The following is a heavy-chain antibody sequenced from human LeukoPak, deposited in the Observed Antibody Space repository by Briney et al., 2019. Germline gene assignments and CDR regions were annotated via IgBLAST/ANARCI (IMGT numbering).Heavy chain of an antibody. V-gene: IGHV3-9*01. D-gene: IGHD6-13*01. J-gene: IGHJ6*02. CDR2: ISWNSGSI. CDR1: GFTFDDYA. CDR3: AKDRGQQLHYGMDV. Sequence: GGSLRLSCAASGFTFDDYAMHWVRQAPGKGLEWVSGISWNSGSIGYADSVKGRFTISRDNAKNSLYLQTNSLRAEDTALYYCAKDRGQQLHYGMDVWGQGTTVTVSS.